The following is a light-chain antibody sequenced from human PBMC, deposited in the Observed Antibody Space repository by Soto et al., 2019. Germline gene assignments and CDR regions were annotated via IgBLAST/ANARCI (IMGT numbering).Light chain of an antibody. V-gene: IGKV3-11*01. CDR2: DAS. J-gene: IGKJ3*01. CDR3: QQRSNWPIT. CDR1: QSVSSY. Sequence: EIVLTQSPATLSLSPGERATLSCRVSQSVSSYLAWYQQKPGQAPRLLIYDASNRATGIPARFSGSGSGTDFTLTISSLEPEDFAVYYCQQRSNWPITFGPGTKVDIK.